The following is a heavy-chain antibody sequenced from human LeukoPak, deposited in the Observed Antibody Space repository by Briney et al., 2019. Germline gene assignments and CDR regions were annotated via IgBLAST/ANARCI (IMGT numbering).Heavy chain of an antibody. Sequence: PSETLSLTCTVSGGSISSYYWSWIRQPPGKGLEWIGYIYYSGSTNYNPSLKSRVTILVDRSKNQFSLKLSSVTAADTAVYYCAREGGPYRPLDYSGQGTLVTVAS. V-gene: IGHV4-59*01. CDR3: AREGGPYRPLDY. J-gene: IGHJ4*02. CDR2: IYYSGST. CDR1: GGSISSYY.